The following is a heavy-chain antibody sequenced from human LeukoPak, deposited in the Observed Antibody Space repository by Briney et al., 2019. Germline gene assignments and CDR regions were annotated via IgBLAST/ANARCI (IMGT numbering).Heavy chain of an antibody. CDR3: ARGGSYSLAIGY. D-gene: IGHD1-26*01. J-gene: IGHJ4*02. CDR1: GFTFSDHA. Sequence: GGSLRLSCAASGFTFSDHAMSWVRQAPGKGLGWVSYISSSSSTIYYADSVKGRFTISRDNAKNSLYLQMNSLRAEDTAVYFCARGGSYSLAIGYWGQGTLVTVSS. V-gene: IGHV3-48*01. CDR2: ISSSSSTI.